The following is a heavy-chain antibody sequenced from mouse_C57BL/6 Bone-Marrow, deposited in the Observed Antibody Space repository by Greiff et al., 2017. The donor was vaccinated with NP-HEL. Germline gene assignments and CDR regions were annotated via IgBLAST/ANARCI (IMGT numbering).Heavy chain of an antibody. D-gene: IGHD1-1*01. V-gene: IGHV10-1*01. CDR2: IRSKSNNYAT. Sequence: EVMLVESGGGLVQPKGSLKLSCAASGFSFNTYAMNWVRQAPGKGLEWVARIRSKSNNYATYYADSVKDRFTISRDDSESMLYLQMNNLKTEDTAMYYCVRGAVAYYFDYWGQGTTLTVSS. CDR1: GFSFNTYA. CDR3: VRGAVAYYFDY. J-gene: IGHJ2*01.